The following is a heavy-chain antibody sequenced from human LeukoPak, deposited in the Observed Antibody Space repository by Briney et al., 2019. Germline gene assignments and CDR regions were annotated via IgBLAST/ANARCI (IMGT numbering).Heavy chain of an antibody. J-gene: IGHJ4*02. D-gene: IGHD3-22*01. CDR2: ISGSGGST. CDR3: AKGYYYYDSSGPLFDY. Sequence: GGSLRLSCAASGFTFSSYAMSWVRQAPGKGLEWVSAISGSGGSTYYADSVKGRFTISRDNSKNTLYLQMNSLRAEDTAVYYCAKGYYYYDSSGPLFDYWGQGTLVTVSS. V-gene: IGHV3-23*01. CDR1: GFTFSSYA.